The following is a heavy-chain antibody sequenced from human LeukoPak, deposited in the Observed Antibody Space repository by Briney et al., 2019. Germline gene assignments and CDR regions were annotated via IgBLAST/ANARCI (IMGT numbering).Heavy chain of an antibody. J-gene: IGHJ4*02. Sequence: EGSLRLSCAASGFTFSGSAMHWVRQASGKGLEWVGRIRSKANSYATAYAASVKGRFTISRDNAKNSLYLQMNSLRAEDTAVYYCARPSQASGSFFESWGQGTLVTVSS. CDR3: ARPSQASGSFFES. CDR2: IRSKANSYAT. V-gene: IGHV3-73*01. D-gene: IGHD1-26*01. CDR1: GFTFSGSA.